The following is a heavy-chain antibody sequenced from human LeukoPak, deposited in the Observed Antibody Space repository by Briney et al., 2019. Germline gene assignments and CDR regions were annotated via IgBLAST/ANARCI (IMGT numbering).Heavy chain of an antibody. J-gene: IGHJ4*02. CDR2: INHSGST. CDR1: GGSFRGYY. D-gene: IGHD3-22*01. Sequence: SETLSLTCAVCGGSFRGYYWSWIRQPPGKGLEWIGEINHSGSTNNNPSRKTRVPRSVDTSKNQFSLKLSSVTAADTAVYYCARVADYYDSSGYPPPRFDYWGQGTLVTVSS. V-gene: IGHV4-34*01. CDR3: ARVADYYDSSGYPPPRFDY.